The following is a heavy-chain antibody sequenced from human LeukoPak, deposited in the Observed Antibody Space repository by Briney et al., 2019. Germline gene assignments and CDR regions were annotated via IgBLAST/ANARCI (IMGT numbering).Heavy chain of an antibody. CDR1: GFTFDDYA. CDR3: AKSGWELLEGGGSYFDY. J-gene: IGHJ4*02. Sequence: GRSLRLSRAASGFTFDDYAMHWVRQAPGKGLEWVSGISWNSGSIGYADSVKGRFTISRDNAKNSLYLQMNSLRAEDTALYYCAKSGWELLEGGGSYFDYWGQGTLVTVSS. D-gene: IGHD1-26*01. CDR2: ISWNSGSI. V-gene: IGHV3-9*01.